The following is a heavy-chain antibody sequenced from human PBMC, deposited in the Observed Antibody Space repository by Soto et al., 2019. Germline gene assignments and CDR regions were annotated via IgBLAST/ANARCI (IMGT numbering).Heavy chain of an antibody. Sequence: ASVKVSCKASGYTFTSYGISWVRQAPGQGLEWMGWISAYNGNTNYAQKLQGRVTMTTDTSTSTAYMELRSLRSDDTAVYYCATVEASYGSFGYWSQGILVTVFS. V-gene: IGHV1-18*01. CDR3: ATVEASYGSFGY. J-gene: IGHJ4*02. CDR2: ISAYNGNT. D-gene: IGHD5-18*01. CDR1: GYTFTSYG.